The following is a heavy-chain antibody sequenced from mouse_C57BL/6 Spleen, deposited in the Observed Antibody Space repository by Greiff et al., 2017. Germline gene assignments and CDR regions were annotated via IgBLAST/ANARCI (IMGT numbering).Heavy chain of an antibody. J-gene: IGHJ4*01. V-gene: IGHV1-63*01. CDR1: GYTFTNYW. D-gene: IGHD2-1*01. Sequence: QVQLKQSGAELVRPGTSVKMSCKASGYTFTNYWIGWAKQRPGHGLEWIGDIYPGGGYTNYTEKFKGKATLTSDKSSSTAYMQFSSLTSEDSAIYYCAREDGNSTSYAMDYWGQGTSVTVSS. CDR3: AREDGNSTSYAMDY. CDR2: IYPGGGYT.